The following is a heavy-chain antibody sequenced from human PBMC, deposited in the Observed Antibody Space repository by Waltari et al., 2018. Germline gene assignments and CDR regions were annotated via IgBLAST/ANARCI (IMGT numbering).Heavy chain of an antibody. CDR3: ARDRFLELDYYYMDV. J-gene: IGHJ6*03. CDR2: IKQDGSGK. CDR1: GFTFSSYW. D-gene: IGHD3-3*01. V-gene: IGHV3-7*01. Sequence: EVQLVESGGGLVQPGGSLRLSCAASGFTFSSYWMSWVRQAPGKGPVWVANIKQDGSGKYYVASVKGRFTISRDNAKDSLYLQMNSLRAEDTAVYYCARDRFLELDYYYMDVWGKGTTVTISS.